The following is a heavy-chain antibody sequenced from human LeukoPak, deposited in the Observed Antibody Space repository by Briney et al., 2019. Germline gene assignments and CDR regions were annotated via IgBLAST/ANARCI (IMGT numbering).Heavy chain of an antibody. D-gene: IGHD2-15*01. CDR3: AGGMSWWPWDY. Sequence: PSETLSLTCTVSGGSISSYYWSWIRQPPGKGLEWIGFMYYSGSNGYNPSLKSRVTISIDTSKKQFSLKMSSVTAADTAVYYCAGGMSWWPWDYWGQGTLVTVTS. J-gene: IGHJ4*02. CDR2: MYYSGSN. V-gene: IGHV4-59*01. CDR1: GGSISSYY.